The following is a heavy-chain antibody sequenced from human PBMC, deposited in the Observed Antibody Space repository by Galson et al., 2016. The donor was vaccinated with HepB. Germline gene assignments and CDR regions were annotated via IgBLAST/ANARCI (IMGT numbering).Heavy chain of an antibody. CDR1: GFSLNTSGMS. CDR2: LDWDYDE. CDR3: ARSHVAASGQIDY. J-gene: IGHJ4*02. D-gene: IGHD6-13*01. Sequence: PALVKPTQTLTLTCTFSGFSLNTSGMSVTWIRQPPGKALEWLALLDWDYDEYYSTSLKTRPTISKDPSKSQVVLTMTNMDPLDTATYYCARSHVAASGQIDYWGQGTLVTVSS. V-gene: IGHV2-70*01.